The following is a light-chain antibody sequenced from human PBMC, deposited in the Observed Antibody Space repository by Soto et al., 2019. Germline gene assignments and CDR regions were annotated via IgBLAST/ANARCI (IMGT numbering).Light chain of an antibody. CDR1: QNITNN. Sequence: DIQMTQSPSSLSASIGDRVTITCQASQNITNNLSWYQQKPGKAPNLLIYHASKLAKGVKSRFSGSGSGTDFSFIITSLQREDLATYYCQQYYGLPPLTFGQGTRLEIK. CDR2: HAS. V-gene: IGKV1-33*01. CDR3: QQYYGLPPLT. J-gene: IGKJ5*01.